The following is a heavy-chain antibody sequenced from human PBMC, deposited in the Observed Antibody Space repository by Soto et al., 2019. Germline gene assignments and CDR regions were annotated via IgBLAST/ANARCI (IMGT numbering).Heavy chain of an antibody. J-gene: IGHJ4*02. CDR1: GFTFSSYA. CDR2: ISYDGSNK. Sequence: GGSLRLSCAASGFTFSSYAMHWVRQAPGKGLEWVAVISYDGSNKYYADSVKGRFTISRDNSKNTLYLQMNSLRAEDTAVYYCARSIAARPDVSDYWGQGTLVTVS. D-gene: IGHD6-6*01. V-gene: IGHV3-30-3*01. CDR3: ARSIAARPDVSDY.